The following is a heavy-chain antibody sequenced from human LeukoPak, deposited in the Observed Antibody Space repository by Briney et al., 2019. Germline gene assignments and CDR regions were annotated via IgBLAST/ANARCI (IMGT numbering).Heavy chain of an antibody. CDR3: AKPPSGGTQNYYYYGMDV. Sequence: QPGGSLRLSCEASGFTFSAYAMTWVRQVPGKGLEWVSSIGSDNKPHYSESVKGRFAISRDNSKSMLFLQLNSLRAEDTAVYYCAKPPSGGTQNYYYYGMDVWGQGTTVTVSS. J-gene: IGHJ6*02. CDR2: IGSDNKP. CDR1: GFTFSAYA. D-gene: IGHD1-7*01. V-gene: IGHV3-23*05.